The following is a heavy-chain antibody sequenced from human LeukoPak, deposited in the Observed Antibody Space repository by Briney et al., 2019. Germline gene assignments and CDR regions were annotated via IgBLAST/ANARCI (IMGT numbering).Heavy chain of an antibody. J-gene: IGHJ4*02. CDR2: IKQDGSEK. V-gene: IGHV3-7*01. CDR1: GFTFSSYW. CDR3: ARGEPLALRITIFGVVIPPHLFDY. D-gene: IGHD3-3*01. Sequence: PGGSLRLSCAASGFTFSSYWMSWVRQAPGKGLEWVANIKQDGSEKYYVDSVKGRFTISRDNAKNSLYLQMNSLRAEDTAVYYCARGEPLALRITIFGVVIPPHLFDYWGQGTLDTVSS.